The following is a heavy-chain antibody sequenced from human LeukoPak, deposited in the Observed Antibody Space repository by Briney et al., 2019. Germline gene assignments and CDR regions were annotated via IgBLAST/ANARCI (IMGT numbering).Heavy chain of an antibody. CDR3: AKDSGSITIFGAVTTFDY. Sequence: GGSLRLSCAASGFTFSSYAMSWVRQAPGKGLEWVSAISGSGGSTYYADSVKGRFTISRDNSKNTLYLQMNSLRAEDTAVYYCAKDSGSITIFGAVTTFDYWGQGTLVTVSS. J-gene: IGHJ4*02. CDR1: GFTFSSYA. CDR2: ISGSGGST. D-gene: IGHD3-3*01. V-gene: IGHV3-23*01.